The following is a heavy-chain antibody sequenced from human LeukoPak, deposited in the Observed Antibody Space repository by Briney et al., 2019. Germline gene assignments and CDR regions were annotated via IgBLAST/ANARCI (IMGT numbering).Heavy chain of an antibody. CDR2: IDFSSSYL. Sequence: GGSLRLSCAASGFTFSDYSMNWVRQAPGKGLEWVSSIDFSSSYLYYADSVKGRFTISRDNAKTSLYLQMNSLKAEDTAVYYCARSSSQYQLLFDSWGQGTLVTVSS. CDR3: ARSSSQYQLLFDS. CDR1: GFTFSDYS. D-gene: IGHD2-2*01. V-gene: IGHV3-21*01. J-gene: IGHJ4*02.